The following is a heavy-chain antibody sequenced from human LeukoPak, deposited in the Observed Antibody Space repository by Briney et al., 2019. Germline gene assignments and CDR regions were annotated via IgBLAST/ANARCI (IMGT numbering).Heavy chain of an antibody. CDR1: GFTFSSYA. D-gene: IGHD6-13*01. CDR2: ISGSGGST. CDR3: AKDISRIAAAGEYFQH. V-gene: IGHV3-23*01. J-gene: IGHJ1*01. Sequence: GGSLRLSCTASGFTFSSYAMSWVRQAPGKGLEWVSAISGSGGSTYYADSVKGRFTISRDNSKNTLYLQMNSLRAEDTAVYYCAKDISRIAAAGEYFQHWGQGTLVTVSS.